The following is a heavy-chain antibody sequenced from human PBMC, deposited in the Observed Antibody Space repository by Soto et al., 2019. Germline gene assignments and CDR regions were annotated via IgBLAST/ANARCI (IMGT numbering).Heavy chain of an antibody. Sequence: PGGSLRLSCAASGFTFSSYWMHWVRQAPGKGLVWVSRINSDGSSTSYADSVKGRFTISRDNAKNTLYLQMNSLRAEDTAVYYCARDIGYCSGGSCNYYYYYGMDVWGQGTTVTVSS. CDR1: GFTFSSYW. J-gene: IGHJ6*02. D-gene: IGHD2-15*01. CDR2: INSDGSST. CDR3: ARDIGYCSGGSCNYYYYYGMDV. V-gene: IGHV3-74*01.